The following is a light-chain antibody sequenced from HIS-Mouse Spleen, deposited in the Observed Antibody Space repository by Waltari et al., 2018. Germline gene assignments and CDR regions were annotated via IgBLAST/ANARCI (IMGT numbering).Light chain of an antibody. V-gene: IGLV2-8*01. CDR3: SSYAGSNNVV. J-gene: IGLJ2*01. CDR2: EVS. CDR1: SRDVGGCNY. Sequence: QSALTQPPSASGSPGQSVTISCTGTSRDVGGCNYVSWSQPHPGKTPKLMIYEVSTRPSGVPDRFSGSKSGNTASLTVSGLQAEDEADYYCSSYAGSNNVVFGGGTKLTVL.